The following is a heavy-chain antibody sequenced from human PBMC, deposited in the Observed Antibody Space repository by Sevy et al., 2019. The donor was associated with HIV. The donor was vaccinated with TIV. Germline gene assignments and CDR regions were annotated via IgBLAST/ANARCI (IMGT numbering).Heavy chain of an antibody. CDR2: IYYSGST. V-gene: IGHV4-59*01. CDR3: ARGYNLRYYYYGMDV. CDR1: GGSISSYY. J-gene: IGHJ6*02. Sequence: SETLSLTCTVSGGSISSYYWSWVRQPPGKGLEWIGYIYYSGSTNYNPSLKSRFTISVDTSKNQISLKLSSVTAADKAVYYCARGYNLRYYYYGMDVWGQGTTVTVSS. D-gene: IGHD3-10*01.